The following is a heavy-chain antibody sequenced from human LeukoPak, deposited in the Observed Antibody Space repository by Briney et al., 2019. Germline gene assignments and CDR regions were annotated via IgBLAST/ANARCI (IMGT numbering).Heavy chain of an antibody. CDR3: ARRRGQQPVLQDDY. Sequence: SETLSLTCTVSGGSISSSSYYWGWIRQPPGKGLEWIGSISYSGSTYYNPSLKSRVTISVDTSKNQFSLKLSSVTAADTAVYYCARRRGQQPVLQDDYWGQGTLVTVSS. V-gene: IGHV4-39*01. J-gene: IGHJ4*02. CDR2: ISYSGST. D-gene: IGHD6-13*01. CDR1: GGSISSSSYY.